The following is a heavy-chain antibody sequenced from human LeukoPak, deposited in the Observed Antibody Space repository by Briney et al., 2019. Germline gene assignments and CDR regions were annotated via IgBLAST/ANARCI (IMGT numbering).Heavy chain of an antibody. CDR1: GGSFSGYY. D-gene: IGHD6-13*01. CDR2: MNHSGST. V-gene: IGHV4-34*01. CDR3: ASGGGSSSWTLNAFDI. Sequence: SETLSLTCAVYGGSFSGYYWSWIRQPPGKGLEWIGEMNHSGSTNYNPSLKSRVTISVDTSKNQFSLKLSSVTAADTAVYYCASGGGSSSWTLNAFDIWGQGTMVTVS. J-gene: IGHJ3*02.